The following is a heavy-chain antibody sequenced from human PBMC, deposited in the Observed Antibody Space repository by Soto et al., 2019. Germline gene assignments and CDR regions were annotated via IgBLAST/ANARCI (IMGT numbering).Heavy chain of an antibody. CDR3: AREEPGSSWSPLDY. D-gene: IGHD6-13*01. Sequence: EVQLVESGGGLVQPGGSLSLSCAASGFTFSRLWLHWDRQAPGKGLVWVSRISSDGTTTPYAHSVRGRFTMSRDNAKNTLYLQLSSLRAEDTGVYFCAREEPGSSWSPLDYWGQGALVTVSS. J-gene: IGHJ4*02. CDR2: ISSDGTTT. CDR1: GFTFSRLW. V-gene: IGHV3-74*01.